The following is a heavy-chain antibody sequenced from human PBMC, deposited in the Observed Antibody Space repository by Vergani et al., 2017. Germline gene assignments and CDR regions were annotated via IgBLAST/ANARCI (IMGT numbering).Heavy chain of an antibody. CDR2: ISSGGGDI. V-gene: IGHV3-23*01. CDR3: TTAWSLYYLHGEYFQY. D-gene: IGHD3-10*01. CDR1: GFTFDTYT. Sequence: EVQLLESGGGLVQPGGSRRLSCAGAGFTFDTYTMAYVRQAPGKGLEWVATISSGGGDIFYADSAEGRFTISRDNSKNTLFLQMNSLKDEDTAVYYFTTAWSLYYLHGEYFQYWGQGTLVSVSS. J-gene: IGHJ1*01.